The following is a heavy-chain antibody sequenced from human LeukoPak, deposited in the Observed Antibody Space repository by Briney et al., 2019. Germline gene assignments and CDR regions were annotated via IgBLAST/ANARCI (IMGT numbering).Heavy chain of an antibody. D-gene: IGHD5-18*01. CDR1: GVSINTCCYY. Sequence: SETLSLTCDVSGVSINTCCYYWTWIRQPPGKGLEWIGYKYYSGSTRYNSSLRSRLTISLDSSKNQFSLRLTSVTAADTAGYYCARGRSYGFDFDSWGPGTLVIVSS. CDR3: ARGRSYGFDFDS. V-gene: IGHV4-61*01. J-gene: IGHJ4*02. CDR2: KYYSGST.